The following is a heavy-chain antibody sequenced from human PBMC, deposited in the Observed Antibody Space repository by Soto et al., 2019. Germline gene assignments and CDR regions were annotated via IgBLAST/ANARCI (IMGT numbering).Heavy chain of an antibody. V-gene: IGHV4-39*01. J-gene: IGHJ1*01. CDR1: GGSISSSSYY. Sequence: QLQLQESGPGLVKPSETLSLTCTVSGGSISSSSYYWGWIRQPPGKGLEWIGSIYYSGSTYYNPSLKRRVTISVDTSKNQFALNLSSVTAADTAVYSCARHTPAISISEHWGQGTLVTVSS. CDR3: ARHTPAISISEH. D-gene: IGHD2-15*01. CDR2: IYYSGST.